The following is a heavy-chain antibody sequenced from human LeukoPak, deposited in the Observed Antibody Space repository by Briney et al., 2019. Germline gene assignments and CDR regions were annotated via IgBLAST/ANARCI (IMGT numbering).Heavy chain of an antibody. J-gene: IGHJ4*02. Sequence: PGGSLRLSCTASGFTFGDYAMSWVRQAPGKGLEWVGFIRSKAYGGTTEYPASVKGRFTISRDDSKSIAYLQMNSLKTEDTAVYYCTRDQGYWGQGTLVTVSS. V-gene: IGHV3-49*04. CDR2: IRSKAYGGTT. CDR3: TRDQGY. CDR1: GFTFGDYA.